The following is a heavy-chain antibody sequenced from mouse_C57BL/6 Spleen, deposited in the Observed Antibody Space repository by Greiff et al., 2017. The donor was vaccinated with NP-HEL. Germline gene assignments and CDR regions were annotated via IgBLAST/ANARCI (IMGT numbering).Heavy chain of an antibody. Sequence: VQLQQSGAELARPGASVKMSCKASGYTFTSYTMHWVKQRPGQGLEWIGYINPSSGYTKYNQKFKDKATLTADKSSSTAYMQLSSLTSEDSAVYYCARAGDYLLSYWYFDVWGTGTTVTVSS. D-gene: IGHD2-4*01. CDR2: INPSSGYT. J-gene: IGHJ1*03. V-gene: IGHV1-4*01. CDR1: GYTFTSYT. CDR3: ARAGDYLLSYWYFDV.